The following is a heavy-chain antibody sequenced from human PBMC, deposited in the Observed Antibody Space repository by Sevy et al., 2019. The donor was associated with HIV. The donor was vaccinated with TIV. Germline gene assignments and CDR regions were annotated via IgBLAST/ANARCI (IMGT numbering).Heavy chain of an antibody. Sequence: ASVKVSCKASGYTFTSYGISWVRQAPGQGLEWMGWISAYNGNTNYAQKLQGRVTMTTDTSTSTAYMELRSLRSDDTAVYYCARVPSGYVHWYVDYWGQGTLVTVSS. V-gene: IGHV1-18*01. D-gene: IGHD5-12*01. CDR1: GYTFTSYG. CDR3: ARVPSGYVHWYVDY. CDR2: ISAYNGNT. J-gene: IGHJ4*02.